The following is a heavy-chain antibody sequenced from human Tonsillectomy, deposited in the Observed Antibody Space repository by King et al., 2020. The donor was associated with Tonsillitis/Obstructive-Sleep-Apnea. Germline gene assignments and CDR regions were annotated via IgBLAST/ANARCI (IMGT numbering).Heavy chain of an antibody. CDR2: ISHSGST. V-gene: IGHV4-34*01. Sequence: HVQLQQWGAGLLKPSETLSLTCAVYGGSFSGYYWSWIRQPPGRGLEWIGEISHSGSTNYNPSLKSRVTISVDTSKNQFSLKLYSVTAADTAVYYCARGDYYDSSGSSEFDYWGQGTLVTVSS. D-gene: IGHD3-22*01. J-gene: IGHJ4*02. CDR3: ARGDYYDSSGSSEFDY. CDR1: GGSFSGYY.